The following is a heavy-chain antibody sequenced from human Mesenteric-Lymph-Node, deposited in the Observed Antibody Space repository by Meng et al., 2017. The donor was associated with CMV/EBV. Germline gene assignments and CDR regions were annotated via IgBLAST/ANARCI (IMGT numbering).Heavy chain of an antibody. CDR3: AKGDIVVVPAAILTFGD. D-gene: IGHD2-2*02. Sequence: GESLKISCTASGFTLGDYAMSWVRQAPGKGLEWVSGVSGSGASTYYADSVRGRFTISRDNSKNTLYLQMKSLRAEDTAVYYCAKGDIVVVPAAILTFGDWGQGTLVTVSS. CDR2: VSGSGAST. J-gene: IGHJ4*02. CDR1: GFTLGDYA. V-gene: IGHV3-23*01.